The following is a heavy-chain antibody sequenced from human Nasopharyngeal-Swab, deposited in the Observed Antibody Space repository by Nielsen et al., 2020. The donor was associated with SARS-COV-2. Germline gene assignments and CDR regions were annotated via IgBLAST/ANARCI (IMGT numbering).Heavy chain of an antibody. CDR3: ASSEMATMNFDY. J-gene: IGHJ4*02. CDR2: IKQDGSEK. V-gene: IGHV3-7*03. D-gene: IGHD5-24*01. CDR1: GFTFSNAW. Sequence: GESLKISCAASGFTFSNAWMSWVRQAPGKGLEWVANIKQDGSEKYYVDSVKGRFTISRDNAKNSLYLQMNSLRAEDTAVYYCASSEMATMNFDYWGQGTLVTVSS.